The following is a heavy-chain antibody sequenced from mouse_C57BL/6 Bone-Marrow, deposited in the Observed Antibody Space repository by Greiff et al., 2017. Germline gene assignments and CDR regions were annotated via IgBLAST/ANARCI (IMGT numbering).Heavy chain of an antibody. CDR1: GYTFTSYG. Sequence: VKLQESGAELARPGASVKLSCKASGYTFTSYGISWVKQRTGQGLEWIGEIYPRSGNTYYNEKFKGKATLTADKSSSTAYMELRSLTSEDSAVYVCESRGIQARYYYAMDYGGQGNAVTVTA. D-gene: IGHD2-14*01. V-gene: IGHV1-81*01. CDR3: ESRGIQARYYYAMDY. J-gene: IGHJ4*01. CDR2: IYPRSGNT.